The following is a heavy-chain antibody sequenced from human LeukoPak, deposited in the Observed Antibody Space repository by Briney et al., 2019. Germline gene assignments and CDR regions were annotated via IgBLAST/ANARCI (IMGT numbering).Heavy chain of an antibody. J-gene: IGHJ4*02. Sequence: GGSLRLSCAASGFTFSSYGMHWVRQAPGEGLEWVAVIWYDGSNKYYADSVKGRFTISRDNSKNTLYLQMNSLRAEDTAVYYCARSNYYCTNGVCYRAIDYWGQGTLVTVSS. CDR1: GFTFSSYG. CDR3: ARSNYYCTNGVCYRAIDY. D-gene: IGHD2-8*01. CDR2: IWYDGSNK. V-gene: IGHV3-33*01.